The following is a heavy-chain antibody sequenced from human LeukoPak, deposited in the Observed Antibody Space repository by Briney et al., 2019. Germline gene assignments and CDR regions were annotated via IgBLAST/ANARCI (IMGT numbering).Heavy chain of an antibody. J-gene: IGHJ4*02. D-gene: IGHD6-19*01. CDR2: INGNGGGS. V-gene: IGHV3-23*01. CDR3: AKDSSGWYRRYFDY. Sequence: PGGSLRLSCAASGFTFSDHAMSWVRQAPAKGLEWVSSINGNGGGSYYIDSVKGRFTVSRDNSENALYLQLDNLRTEDTAVYYCAKDSSGWYRRYFDYWGQGTLVTVSS. CDR1: GFTFSDHA.